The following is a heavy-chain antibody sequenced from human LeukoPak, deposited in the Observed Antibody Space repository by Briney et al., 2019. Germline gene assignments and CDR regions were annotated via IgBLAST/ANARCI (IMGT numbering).Heavy chain of an antibody. CDR2: INWNSGGI. CDR3: AKGSRSIFGVISRWYFDF. Sequence: GRTLRLSCAASGFTFDDYAMHWVRQAPGKGLEWVSGINWNSGGIEYADSVKGRFTISRDNAKNSLYLRMNSLRPEDTALYYCAKGSRSIFGVISRWYFDFWGQGTLVSVSS. J-gene: IGHJ4*02. V-gene: IGHV3-9*01. D-gene: IGHD3-3*01. CDR1: GFTFDDYA.